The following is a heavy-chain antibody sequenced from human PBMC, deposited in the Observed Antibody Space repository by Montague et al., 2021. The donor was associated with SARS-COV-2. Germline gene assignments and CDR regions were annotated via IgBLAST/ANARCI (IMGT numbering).Heavy chain of an antibody. J-gene: IGHJ4*02. V-gene: IGHV3-33*05. D-gene: IGHD1-26*01. CDR1: GSIFSGYG. CDR3: ARGRVGGYHFDY. CDR2: TSTAASTE. Sequence: SLMAPSAVSGSIFSGYGMHWVRQAPGMGLEWVAHTSTAASTENYVYPLKGRFTISRDKCKHTLYLQLTSLSAEDTAIYYCARGRVGGYHFDYWGQGTLVTVSS.